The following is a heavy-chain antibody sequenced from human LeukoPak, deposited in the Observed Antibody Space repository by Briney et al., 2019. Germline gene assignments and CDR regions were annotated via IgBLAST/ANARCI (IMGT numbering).Heavy chain of an antibody. CDR3: ATYYDSSGYFGY. D-gene: IGHD3-22*01. J-gene: IGHJ4*02. Sequence: SETLSLTCAVSGGSISSYYWSWIRQPPGKGLEWIGYIYYSGSTNYNPSLKSRVTISVDTSKNQFSLKLSSVTAADTAVYYCATYYDSSGYFGYWGQGTLVTVSS. CDR2: IYYSGST. V-gene: IGHV4-59*01. CDR1: GGSISSYY.